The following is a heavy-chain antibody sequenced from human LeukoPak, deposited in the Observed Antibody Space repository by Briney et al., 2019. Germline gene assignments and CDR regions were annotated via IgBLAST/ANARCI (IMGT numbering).Heavy chain of an antibody. D-gene: IGHD2-21*02. V-gene: IGHV4-59*01. CDR2: IYYSGST. CDR1: GGSISSYY. Sequence: PSETLSLTCTVSGGSISSYYWSWIRQPPGKGLEWIGYIYYSGSTNYNPSLKSRVTISVDTSKNQFSLKLSSVTAADTAVYYCARQNKGDPSYYYYMDVWGKGTTVTISS. J-gene: IGHJ6*03. CDR3: ARQNKGDPSYYYYMDV.